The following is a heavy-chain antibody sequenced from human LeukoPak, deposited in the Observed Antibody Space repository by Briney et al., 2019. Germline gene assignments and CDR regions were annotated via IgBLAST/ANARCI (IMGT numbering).Heavy chain of an antibody. V-gene: IGHV1-18*01. J-gene: IGHJ4*02. D-gene: IGHD3-22*01. CDR3: ARNYDSSKDGNDY. CDR2: ISSYNGKT. Sequence: ASVKVSFKASGYRFTSYSISWVRQAPGQGLEWVGWISSYNGKTNYGKNVQGRVTMTTDTSRSTAYMELRSLRSDDAAIYYCARNYDSSKDGNDYWGQGTLVTVSS. CDR1: GYRFTSYS.